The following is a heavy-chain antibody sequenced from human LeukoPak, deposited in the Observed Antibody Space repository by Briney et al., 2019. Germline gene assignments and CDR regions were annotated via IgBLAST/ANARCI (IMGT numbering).Heavy chain of an antibody. D-gene: IGHD5-18*01. V-gene: IGHV3-33*01. Sequence: PGRSLRLSCEASGFTFRSYGMHWVRQAPGKGLEWVAFIWYDASNRYHADSVKGRFTISRDNSKNTLYVEMNSLRVEDTGVYYCARDSYGYDHWGQGTLVTVSS. J-gene: IGHJ5*02. CDR1: GFTFRSYG. CDR2: IWYDASNR. CDR3: ARDSYGYDH.